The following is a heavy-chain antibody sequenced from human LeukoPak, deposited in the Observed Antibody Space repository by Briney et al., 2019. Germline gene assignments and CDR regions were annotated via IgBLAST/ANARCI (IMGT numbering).Heavy chain of an antibody. CDR2: IWYDGSNK. D-gene: IGHD4-23*01. CDR3: ARHTGTVVTPDWYFDL. Sequence: GGSLRLSCAASGFTFSSYGMHWVRQAPGKGLEWVAVIWYDGSNKYYADSVKGRFTISRDNSKNTLYLQMNSLRAEDTAVYYCARHTGTVVTPDWYFDLWGRGTLVTVSS. J-gene: IGHJ2*01. CDR1: GFTFSSYG. V-gene: IGHV3-33*01.